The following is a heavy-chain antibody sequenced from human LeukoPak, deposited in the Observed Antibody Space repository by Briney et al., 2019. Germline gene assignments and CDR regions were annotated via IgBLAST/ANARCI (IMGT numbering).Heavy chain of an antibody. D-gene: IGHD3-3*01. Sequence: GGSLRLSCADSGFTFSSYSMNWVRQAPGKGLEWVSSVSSSSSYIYYADSVKGRFTISRDNAKNSLYLQMNSLRAEDTAVYYCARDLSPGDFWSGSLFDYWGQGTLVTVSS. J-gene: IGHJ4*02. CDR1: GFTFSSYS. V-gene: IGHV3-21*01. CDR2: VSSSSSYI. CDR3: ARDLSPGDFWSGSLFDY.